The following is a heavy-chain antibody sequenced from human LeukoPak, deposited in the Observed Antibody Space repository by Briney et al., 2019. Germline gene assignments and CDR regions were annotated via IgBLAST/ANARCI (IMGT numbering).Heavy chain of an antibody. V-gene: IGHV1-8*01. D-gene: IGHD2-2*01. CDR2: MNPNSGNT. CDR1: GYTFTSYD. J-gene: IGHJ6*03. Sequence: ASVKVSCKASGYTFTSYDINWVRQATGQGLEWMGWMNPNSGNTGYAQKFQGRVTITRNTSISTAYMELSSLRSEDTAVYYCATAGGGCSSTSCPSDYYYYYYMDVWGKGTTVTVSS. CDR3: ATAGGGCSSTSCPSDYYYYYYMDV.